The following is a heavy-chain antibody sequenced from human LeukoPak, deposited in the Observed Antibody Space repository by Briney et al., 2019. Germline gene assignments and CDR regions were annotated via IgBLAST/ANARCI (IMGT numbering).Heavy chain of an antibody. Sequence: PGGSLRLSCAASGFTFSSYSMNWVRQAPGKGLEWVSSSTGGSGTIYYADSVKGRFTISRDNAKNTLYLQMNSLRAEDTAVYYCARDSPRPYQPQYWFDPWGQGTLVTVSS. J-gene: IGHJ5*02. V-gene: IGHV3-48*04. D-gene: IGHD2-2*01. CDR3: ARDSPRPYQPQYWFDP. CDR1: GFTFSSYS. CDR2: STGGSGTI.